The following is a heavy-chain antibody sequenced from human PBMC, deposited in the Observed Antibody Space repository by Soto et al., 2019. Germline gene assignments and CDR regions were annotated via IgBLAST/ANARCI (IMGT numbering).Heavy chain of an antibody. CDR1: GFTFSSYA. V-gene: IGHV3-30-3*01. CDR3: VRDKSPYSSGWHNRHFDY. CDR2: ISYDGSNK. J-gene: IGHJ4*02. D-gene: IGHD6-19*01. Sequence: QVQLVASGGGVVQPGRSLRLSCAASGFTFSSYAMHWVRQAPGKGLAWVAVISYDGSNKYYADSVKGRFTISRDNSKTLYLQMNSLRAEDTAVYYCVRDKSPYSSGWHNRHFDYWGQGPLVTVSS.